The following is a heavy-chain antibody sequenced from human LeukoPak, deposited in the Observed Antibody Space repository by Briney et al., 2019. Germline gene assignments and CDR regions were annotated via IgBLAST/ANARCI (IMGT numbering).Heavy chain of an antibody. D-gene: IGHD3-10*01. CDR3: ARESGGGVLGYFDL. CDR2: TRNKANSYTT. Sequence: GGSLALSCAASGFTFSDHYMDWVRQAPGKGLEWVGRTRNKANSYTTEYAASVKGRFTISRDDSKKSLYLQMNSLKTEDTAVYYCARESGGGVLGYFDLWGRGTLVSVSS. V-gene: IGHV3-72*01. J-gene: IGHJ2*01. CDR1: GFTFSDHY.